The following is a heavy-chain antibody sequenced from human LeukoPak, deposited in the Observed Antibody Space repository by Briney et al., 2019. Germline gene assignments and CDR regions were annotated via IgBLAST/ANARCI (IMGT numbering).Heavy chain of an antibody. CDR1: SDSMSSNY. D-gene: IGHD2-21*01. J-gene: IGHJ4*02. V-gene: IGHV4-4*07. CDR3: ARGFHTYFDY. CDR2: IYISGTT. Sequence: SETLSLTCTVSSDSMSSNYWSWIRQPAGRGREYIGHIYISGTTKYNPSFKSRVTMSVDPSKKQFSLNLSSVTTADTAVYYCARGFHTYFDYWGQGNLVTVSS.